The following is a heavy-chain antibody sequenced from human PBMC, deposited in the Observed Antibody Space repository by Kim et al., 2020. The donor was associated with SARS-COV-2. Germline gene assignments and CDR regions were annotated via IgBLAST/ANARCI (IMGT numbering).Heavy chain of an antibody. CDR2: IYYSGST. J-gene: IGHJ2*01. CDR3: ASLPDSSGWYRATPVWYFDL. D-gene: IGHD6-19*01. V-gene: IGHV4-39*01. Sequence: SETLSLTCTVSGGSISSSSYYWGWIRQPPGKGLEWIGSIYYSGSTYYNPSLKSRVTISVDTSKNQFSLKLSSVTAADTAVYYCASLPDSSGWYRATPVWYFDLWGRGTLVTVSS. CDR1: GGSISSSSYY.